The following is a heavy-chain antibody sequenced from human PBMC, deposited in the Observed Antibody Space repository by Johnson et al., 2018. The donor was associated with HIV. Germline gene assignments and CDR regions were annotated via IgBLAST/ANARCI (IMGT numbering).Heavy chain of an antibody. V-gene: IGHV3-33*06. J-gene: IGHJ3*02. CDR3: AKDMGAYQLLYAFDI. CDR2: IWYDGSNK. Sequence: QVQLVESGGGVVQPGRSLRLSCAASGFTFSSYGMHWVRQAPGKGLEWVAVIWYDGSNKYYAYSVKGRFTISRDNSKNTLYLQMNSLRAEDTAVYYCAKDMGAYQLLYAFDIWGQGTMVTVSS. D-gene: IGHD2-2*02. CDR1: GFTFSSYG.